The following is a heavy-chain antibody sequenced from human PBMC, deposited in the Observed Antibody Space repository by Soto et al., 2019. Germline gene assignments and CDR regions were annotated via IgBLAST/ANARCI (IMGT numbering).Heavy chain of an antibody. Sequence: ASVKVSCKASGGTFGSDAITWVRQAPGQGLEWVGRIIPIFGTTNYAQNLQGRVTISADKSTLTSYMELHSLTSDDTALYYCARDRTDSGYYTNWLDPWGQGTQVTAPQ. CDR3: ARDRTDSGYYTNWLDP. CDR1: GGTFGSDA. V-gene: IGHV1-69*06. CDR2: IIPIFGTT. D-gene: IGHD3-22*01. J-gene: IGHJ5*02.